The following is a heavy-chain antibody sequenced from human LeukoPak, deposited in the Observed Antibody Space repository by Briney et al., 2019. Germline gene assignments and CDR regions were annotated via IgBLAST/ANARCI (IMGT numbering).Heavy chain of an antibody. V-gene: IGHV7-4-1*02. CDR2: INTNTGNP. Sequence: GWINTNTGNPTYAQGFTGRFVFSLDTSVSTVYLQISSLKAEDTAVYYCAREPGAPNGYLGYWGQGTLVTVSS. J-gene: IGHJ4*02. D-gene: IGHD5-18*01. CDR3: AREPGAPNGYLGY.